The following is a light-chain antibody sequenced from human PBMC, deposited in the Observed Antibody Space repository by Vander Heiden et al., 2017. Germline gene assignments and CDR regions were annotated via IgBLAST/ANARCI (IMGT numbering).Light chain of an antibody. CDR2: RDT. CDR1: SSNVGEGDD. J-gene: IGLJ1*01. CDR3: QSFDSRLSGYV. Sequence: HSLLPHPPSVSPAPAPRVTISCTGNSSNVGEGDDVHWYQHLQGKAPTLLIVRDTNRPSGVPDRFSASKSDTSASLAITGLQAEDEDDYYCQSFDSRLSGYVFGSGTKVTVL. V-gene: IGLV1-40*01.